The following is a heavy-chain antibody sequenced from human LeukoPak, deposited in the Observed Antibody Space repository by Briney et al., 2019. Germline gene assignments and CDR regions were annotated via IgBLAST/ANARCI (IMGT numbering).Heavy chain of an antibody. CDR3: ARTAMGAFDY. J-gene: IGHJ4*02. CDR2: IYYSGST. D-gene: IGHD5-18*01. V-gene: IGHV4-59*01. CDR1: GGSISSYY. Sequence: SETLSLTCTVSGGSISSYYWSWIRQPPGKGLEWIGYIYYSGSTNYNPSLKSRVTISVDTSKNQFSLKLSSVTAADTAVYYCARTAMGAFDYWGQGTLVTVSS.